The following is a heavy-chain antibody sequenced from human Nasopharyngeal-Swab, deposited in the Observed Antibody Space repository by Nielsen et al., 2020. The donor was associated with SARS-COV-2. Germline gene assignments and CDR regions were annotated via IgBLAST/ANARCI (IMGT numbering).Heavy chain of an antibody. Sequence: GESLKISCAASGFTVSSQYMNWVRQAPGKGLEWVSLIYSGGDTAYADSVKGRFIMSRDKSKNTLYLQMNRLRAEDTAVYYCARGESGFDPLDCWGQGTLVTVSS. CDR3: ARGESGFDPLDC. J-gene: IGHJ4*02. CDR2: IYSGGDT. D-gene: IGHD3-3*01. CDR1: GFTVSSQY. V-gene: IGHV3-53*01.